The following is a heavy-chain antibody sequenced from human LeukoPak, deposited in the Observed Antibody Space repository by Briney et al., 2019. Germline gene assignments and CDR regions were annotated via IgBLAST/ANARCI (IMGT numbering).Heavy chain of an antibody. V-gene: IGHV3-48*03. CDR3: ARDSVVNLDY. CDR2: ISSSGSTI. CDR1: GFTFSSYE. D-gene: IGHD4-23*01. Sequence: GGSLRLSCAASGFTFSSYEMNWVRQAPEKGLEWISYISSSGSTIYYADSVRGRFTISRDNAKNSLYLQMNSLRAEDTAVYYCARDSVVNLDYWGQGTLVTVSS. J-gene: IGHJ4*02.